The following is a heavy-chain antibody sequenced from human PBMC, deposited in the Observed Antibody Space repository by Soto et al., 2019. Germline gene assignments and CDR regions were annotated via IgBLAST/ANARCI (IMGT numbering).Heavy chain of an antibody. J-gene: IGHJ4*02. Sequence: QVQLVESGGGVVQPGRSLRLSCAASGFTFSSYGMHWVRQAPGKGLEWVAVIWDAGSNKYYADSVKGRFTISRDNSKNTLYLQMNSLRAEDTAVYYCARARIAVAGTALGYWGQGTLVTVSS. D-gene: IGHD6-19*01. CDR3: ARARIAVAGTALGY. CDR2: IWDAGSNK. V-gene: IGHV3-33*01. CDR1: GFTFSSYG.